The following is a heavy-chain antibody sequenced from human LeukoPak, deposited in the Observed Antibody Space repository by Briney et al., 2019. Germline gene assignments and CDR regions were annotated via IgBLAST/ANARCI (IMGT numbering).Heavy chain of an antibody. J-gene: IGHJ3*02. V-gene: IGHV1-2*02. CDR1: GYTFTGYY. CDR2: INPNSGGT. D-gene: IGHD5-18*01. CDR3: ARVEVIYTYDAGDAFDI. Sequence: ASVKVSFKASGYTFTGYYMHWVRQAPGQGLEWMGWINPNSGGTDYAQKFLGRVTMTRDTSISTAYMDLSRLRSDDTAVYYCARVEVIYTYDAGDAFDIWGQGTMVTVSS.